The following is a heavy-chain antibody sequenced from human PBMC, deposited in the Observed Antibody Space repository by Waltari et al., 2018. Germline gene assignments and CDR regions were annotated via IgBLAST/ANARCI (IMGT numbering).Heavy chain of an antibody. J-gene: IGHJ4*02. CDR3: ARGGDSSSWYPGYFDY. Sequence: EVQLVESGGGLVQPGGSLRLSCAASGFTFSSYWMHWVRQGPGKGLGWVSRIKSEGSSTSYADSVKGRFTISRDNARNTLYLQMNSLRAEDTAVYYCARGGDSSSWYPGYFDYWGQGTLVTVSS. V-gene: IGHV3-74*01. D-gene: IGHD6-13*01. CDR1: GFTFSSYW. CDR2: IKSEGSST.